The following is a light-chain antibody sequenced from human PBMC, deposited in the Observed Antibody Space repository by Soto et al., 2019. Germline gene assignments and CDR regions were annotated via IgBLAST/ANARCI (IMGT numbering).Light chain of an antibody. CDR2: DAS. CDR3: QQYKSWPPIT. Sequence: EIVLTQSPATLSLSPGERATLSCRASQIVNIYLAWYQQRPGQAPRLLIYDASNRATGIPARFSGGGSGTEFTLTISGLQSEDSAVYYCQQYKSWPPITFGQGTRLEI. J-gene: IGKJ5*01. CDR1: QIVNIY. V-gene: IGKV3-11*01.